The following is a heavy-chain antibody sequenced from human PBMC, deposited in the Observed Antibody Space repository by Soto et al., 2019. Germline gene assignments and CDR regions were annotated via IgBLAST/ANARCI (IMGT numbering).Heavy chain of an antibody. CDR1: GVSISSYY. V-gene: IGHV4-59*08. D-gene: IGHD2-15*01. CDR2: IYYSGST. J-gene: IGHJ5*02. CDR3: ARLLGYCSGGSCYPNWFDP. Sequence: PSETLSLTCTVSGVSISSYYRSWIRQPPGKGLEWIGYIYYSGSTNYNPSLKSRVTISVDTSKNQFSLKLSSVTAADTAVYYCARLLGYCSGGSCYPNWFDPWGQGTLVTVSS.